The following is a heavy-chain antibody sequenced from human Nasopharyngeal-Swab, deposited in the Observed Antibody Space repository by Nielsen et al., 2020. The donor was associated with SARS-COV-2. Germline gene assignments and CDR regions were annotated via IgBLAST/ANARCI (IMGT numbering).Heavy chain of an antibody. V-gene: IGHV4-59*11. CDR1: GGSLNSHY. J-gene: IGHJ4*02. D-gene: IGHD5-24*01. CDR3: ARGGDGYRTLDY. CDR2: MYSSGST. Sequence: SETLSLTCTVSGGSLNSHYWSWIRQPPGEGLEWIGYMYSSGSTTYNPSLKSRVSISVDTSKNQFSLKLGSVTAADTAVYYCARGGDGYRTLDYWGQGTLVTVSS.